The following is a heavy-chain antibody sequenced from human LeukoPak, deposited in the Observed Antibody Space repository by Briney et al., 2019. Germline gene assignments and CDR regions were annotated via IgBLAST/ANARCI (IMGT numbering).Heavy chain of an antibody. D-gene: IGHD3-22*01. Sequence: SETLSHTCTVSGGSISSYYWSWLRQPPGKGLEWIGYIYYSGSTNYNPSLKSRVTISVDTSKNQFSLKLNSVTAADTAVYYCARGYYDSSGYYQSPIFDYWGQGTLVTVSS. CDR2: IYYSGST. J-gene: IGHJ4*02. CDR1: GGSISSYY. CDR3: ARGYYDSSGYYQSPIFDY. V-gene: IGHV4-59*12.